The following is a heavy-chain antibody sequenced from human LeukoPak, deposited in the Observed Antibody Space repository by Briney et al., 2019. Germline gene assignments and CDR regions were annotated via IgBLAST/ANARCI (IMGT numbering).Heavy chain of an antibody. D-gene: IGHD3-9*01. CDR2: VSYDGSNK. Sequence: GGSLRLSCAASGFTFSSYAMHWVRQAPGKGLEWVAVVSYDGSNKYYADSVKGRFTISRDNSKNTLYLQMNSLSAEDTAVYYCARGYDILTGYSKDYYGMDVWGKGTTVTVSS. J-gene: IGHJ6*04. CDR3: ARGYDILTGYSKDYYGMDV. CDR1: GFTFSSYA. V-gene: IGHV3-30*04.